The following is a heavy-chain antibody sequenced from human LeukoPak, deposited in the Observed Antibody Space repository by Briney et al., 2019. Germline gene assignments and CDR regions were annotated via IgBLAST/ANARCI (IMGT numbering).Heavy chain of an antibody. J-gene: IGHJ4*02. CDR1: GGSISSGDYY. D-gene: IGHD3-22*01. CDR3: ARSYYYDSSGLDY. V-gene: IGHV4-30-4*01. CDR2: IYYSGST. Sequence: SETLSLTCTVSGGSISSGDYYWSWIRQPPGKGLEWIGYIYYSGSTYYNPSLKSRVTISVDTSKNQFSLKLSSVTAADTAVYYCARSYYYDSSGLDYWGQGTLVTVSS.